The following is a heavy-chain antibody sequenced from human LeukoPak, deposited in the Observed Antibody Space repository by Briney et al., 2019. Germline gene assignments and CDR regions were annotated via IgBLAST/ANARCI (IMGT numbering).Heavy chain of an antibody. CDR3: ARREIFDFYRSSNWYFDL. CDR1: GYTFTGYY. V-gene: IGHV1-2*02. CDR2: TNPNSGGT. J-gene: IGHJ2*01. Sequence: ASVKVSCKASGYTFTGYYMHRVRQAPGQGLEWMGWTNPNSGGTNYAQKFQGRVTMTRDTSISTAYMELSRLRSDDTAVYYCARREIFDFYRSSNWYFDLWGRGTLVTVSS. D-gene: IGHD3/OR15-3a*01.